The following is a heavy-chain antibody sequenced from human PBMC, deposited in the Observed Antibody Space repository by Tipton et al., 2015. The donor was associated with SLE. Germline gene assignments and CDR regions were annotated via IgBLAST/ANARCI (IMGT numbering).Heavy chain of an antibody. CDR2: ISSSSSYT. Sequence: LSLTCTVSGGSISSHYWGWIRQPPGKGLEWVSYISSSSSYTNYADSVKGRFTISRDNAKNSLYLQMNSLRAEDTAVYYCASTSPLGYWGQGTLITVSS. D-gene: IGHD2-2*01. V-gene: IGHV3-11*03. J-gene: IGHJ4*02. CDR1: GGSISSHY. CDR3: ASTSPLGY.